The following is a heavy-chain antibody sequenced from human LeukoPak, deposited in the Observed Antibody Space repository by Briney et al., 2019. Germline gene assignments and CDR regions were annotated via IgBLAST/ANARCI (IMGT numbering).Heavy chain of an antibody. CDR3: ARRGSYYSAFDI. CDR2: IYYSGST. D-gene: IGHD1-26*01. J-gene: IGHJ3*02. V-gene: IGHV4-39*01. CDR1: GGSISSSSYY. Sequence: PSETLSLTCTVSGGSISSSSYYWGWIRQPPGKGLEWIGSIYYSGSTYYNPSLKSRVTISVDTSKNQFSLKLSSVTAADTAVYYCARRGSYYSAFDIWGQGTMVTVSS.